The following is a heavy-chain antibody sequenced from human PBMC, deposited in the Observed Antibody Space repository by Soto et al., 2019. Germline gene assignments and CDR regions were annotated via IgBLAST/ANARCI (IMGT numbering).Heavy chain of an antibody. V-gene: IGHV3-74*01. J-gene: IGHJ6*02. Sequence: GGSLRLSCAASGFTFSSYWMHWVRQAPGKGLVWVSRINSDGSSTSYADSVKGRFTISRDNAKNTLYLQMNSLRAEDTAVYYCARDLREGFGEPIYYYYYGMDVWGQGTTVTVSS. CDR3: ARDLREGFGEPIYYYYYGMDV. CDR2: INSDGSST. D-gene: IGHD3-10*01. CDR1: GFTFSSYW.